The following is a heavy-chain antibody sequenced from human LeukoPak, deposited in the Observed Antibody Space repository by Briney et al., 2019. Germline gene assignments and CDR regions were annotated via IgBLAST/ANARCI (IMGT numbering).Heavy chain of an antibody. D-gene: IGHD3-10*02. Sequence: GGSLRLSCAASGFTFSSYEMNWVRQAPGKGLEWVSYISSSGSTIYYADSVKGRFTISRDNAMDSLYLQMNSLRAEDTAVYYCADLGITMIGGVGGKGTTVTISS. CDR3: ADLGITMIGGV. CDR2: ISSSGSTI. J-gene: IGHJ6*04. V-gene: IGHV3-48*03. CDR1: GFTFSSYE.